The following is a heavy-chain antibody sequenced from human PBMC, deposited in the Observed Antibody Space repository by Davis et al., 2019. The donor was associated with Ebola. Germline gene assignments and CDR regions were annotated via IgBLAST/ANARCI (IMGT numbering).Heavy chain of an antibody. J-gene: IGHJ4*02. CDR3: ARGSSAGFDY. Sequence: GESLKISCAASGFTFSSYSMNWVRQAPGKGLEWVSYISSSSSTIYYADSVKGRFTISRDNAKNSLYLQMNSLRDEDTAVYYCARGSSAGFDYWGQGTLVTVSS. D-gene: IGHD6-6*01. CDR2: ISSSSSTI. V-gene: IGHV3-48*02. CDR1: GFTFSSYS.